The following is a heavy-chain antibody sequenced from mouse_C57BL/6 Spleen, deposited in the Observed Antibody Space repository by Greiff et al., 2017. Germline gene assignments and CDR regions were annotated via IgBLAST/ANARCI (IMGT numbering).Heavy chain of an antibody. V-gene: IGHV1-59*01. CDR3: ARRRQPFDY. CDR1: GYTFTSYW. D-gene: IGHD3-2*01. CDR2: IDPSDSYT. J-gene: IGHJ2*01. Sequence: QVQLQQPGAELVRPGTSVKLSCKASGYTFTSYWMHWVKQRPGQGLEWIGVIDPSDSYTNYNQKFKGKATLTVDTSSSTAYMQLSSLTSEDSAVYYCARRRQPFDYWGQGTTLTVSS.